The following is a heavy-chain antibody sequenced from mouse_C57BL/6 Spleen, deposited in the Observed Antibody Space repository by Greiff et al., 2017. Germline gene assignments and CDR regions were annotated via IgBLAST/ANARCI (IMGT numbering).Heavy chain of an antibody. CDR3: ARGVVGSPGDY. Sequence: EVMLVESGPVLVKPGASVKMSCKASGYTFTDYYMNWVKQSHGKSLEWIGVINPYNGGTSYNQKFKGKATLTVDKSSSTAYMELNSLTSEDSAVYYCARGVVGSPGDYWGQGTSVRLL. D-gene: IGHD1-1*02. V-gene: IGHV1-19*01. CDR2: INPYNGGT. CDR1: GYTFTDYY. J-gene: IGHJ4*01.